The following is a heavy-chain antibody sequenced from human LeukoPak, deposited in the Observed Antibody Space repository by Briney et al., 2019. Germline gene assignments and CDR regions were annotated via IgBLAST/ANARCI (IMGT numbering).Heavy chain of an antibody. V-gene: IGHV1-69*13. D-gene: IGHD5-12*01. CDR2: ITPIFGTA. CDR3: ARGIVATIEPTDAFDI. J-gene: IGHJ3*02. Sequence: GASVKVSCKASGGTFSSYAISWVRQAPGQGLEWMGGITPIFGTANYAQKFQGRVTITADESTSTAYMELSSLRSEDTAVYYCARGIVATIEPTDAFDIWGQGTMVTVSS. CDR1: GGTFSSYA.